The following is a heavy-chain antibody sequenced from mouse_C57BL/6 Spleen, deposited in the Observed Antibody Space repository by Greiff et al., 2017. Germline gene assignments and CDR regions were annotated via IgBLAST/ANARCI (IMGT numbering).Heavy chain of an antibody. CDR3: ARQGSSGYAMDY. CDR2: ISGGGGNT. J-gene: IGHJ4*01. V-gene: IGHV5-9*01. D-gene: IGHD3-2*02. CDR1: GFTFSSYT. Sequence: EVHLVESGGGLVKPGGSLKLSCAASGFTFSSYTMSWVRQTPEKRLEWVATISGGGGNTYYPDSVKGRFTISRDNAKNTLYLQMSSLRSEDTALYYCARQGSSGYAMDYWGQGTSVTVSS.